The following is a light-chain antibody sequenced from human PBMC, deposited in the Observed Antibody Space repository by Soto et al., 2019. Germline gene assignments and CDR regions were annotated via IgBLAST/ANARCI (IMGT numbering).Light chain of an antibody. Sequence: EIVLTQSPGTLSLSPGETATLSCRASQSVSSTLAWYQQKPGQAPRLLIYGASTRATDIPARFSGSGSGIEFTLTISSLQSEDFAVYYCQQYYNWPRTFGQGTKVDIK. CDR2: GAS. J-gene: IGKJ1*01. CDR3: QQYYNWPRT. CDR1: QSVSST. V-gene: IGKV3-15*01.